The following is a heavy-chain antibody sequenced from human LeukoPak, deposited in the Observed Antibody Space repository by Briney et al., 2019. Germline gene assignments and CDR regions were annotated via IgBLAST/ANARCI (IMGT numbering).Heavy chain of an antibody. CDR3: ARGARSYGMDV. D-gene: IGHD5-24*01. CDR1: GGSVSSGGYS. CDR2: IYHSGST. J-gene: IGHJ6*02. Sequence: SETLSLTCTVSGGSVSSGGYSWSWIRQPPGKGLEWIGYIYHSGSTYYNPSLKSRVTISVDRSKNQFSLKLSSVTAADTAVYYCARGARSYGMDVWGQGTTVTVSS. V-gene: IGHV4-30-2*01.